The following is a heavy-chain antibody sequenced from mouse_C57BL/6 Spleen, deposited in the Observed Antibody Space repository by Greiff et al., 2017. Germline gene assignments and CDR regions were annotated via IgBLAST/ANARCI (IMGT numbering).Heavy chain of an antibody. V-gene: IGHV1-54*01. J-gene: IGHJ1*03. D-gene: IGHD2-10*01. CDR1: GYAFTNYL. CDR3: ARGGAYYGYFDV. Sequence: VKLMESGAELVRPGTSVKVSCKASGYAFTNYLIEWVKQRPGQGLEWIGVINPGSGGTNYNEKFKGKATLTADKSSSTAYMQLSSLTSEDSAVYFCARGGAYYGYFDVWGTGTTVTVSS. CDR2: INPGSGGT.